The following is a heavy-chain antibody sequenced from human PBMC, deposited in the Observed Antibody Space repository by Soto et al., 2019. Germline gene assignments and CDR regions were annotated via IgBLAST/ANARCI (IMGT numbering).Heavy chain of an antibody. Sequence: GESLKISCKGSGYSFSSYWISWVLQIPWKGLEWMGRIDPSDSYTNYSPSFQGHVTISADKSISTAYLQWSSLKASDTAMYYCARTDIVVVPADPYYYYGMDVWGQGTTVTVSS. V-gene: IGHV5-10-1*01. D-gene: IGHD2-2*01. CDR2: IDPSDSYT. CDR3: ARTDIVVVPADPYYYYGMDV. CDR1: GYSFSSYW. J-gene: IGHJ6*02.